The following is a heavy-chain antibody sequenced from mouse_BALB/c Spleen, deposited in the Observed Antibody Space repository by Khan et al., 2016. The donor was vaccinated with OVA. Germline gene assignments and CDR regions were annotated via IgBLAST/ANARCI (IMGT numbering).Heavy chain of an antibody. Sequence: EVKLVESGGDLVEPGGSLKLSCAASGFTFSSYSMSWVRQTPDKRLEWVATISSGGDYTYYPDIVKGRFTISRDNAKNTLYLQMSSLKSEDTAMYYCASHLTGSFAYWCQGTLVAVSA. D-gene: IGHD4-1*01. CDR3: ASHLTGSFAY. J-gene: IGHJ3*01. CDR1: GFTFSSYS. CDR2: ISSGGDYT. V-gene: IGHV5-6*01.